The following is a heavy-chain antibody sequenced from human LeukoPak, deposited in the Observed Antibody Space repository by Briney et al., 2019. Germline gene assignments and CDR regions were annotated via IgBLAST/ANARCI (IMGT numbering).Heavy chain of an antibody. CDR1: GGTFSSYA. Sequence: ASVKVSCKASGGTFSSYAISWVRQAPGQGLEWMGGIIPIFGTANYAQKFQGRVTTTADESTSTAYMELSSLRSEDTAVYYCARERSYDFWSGYSYWFDPWGQGTLVTVSS. CDR3: ARERSYDFWSGYSYWFDP. CDR2: IIPIFGTA. V-gene: IGHV1-69*13. D-gene: IGHD3-3*01. J-gene: IGHJ5*02.